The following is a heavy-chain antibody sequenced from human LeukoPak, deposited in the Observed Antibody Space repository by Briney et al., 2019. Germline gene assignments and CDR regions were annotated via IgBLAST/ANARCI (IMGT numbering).Heavy chain of an antibody. J-gene: IGHJ4*02. CDR3: ARDTYYYDSSGFAD. D-gene: IGHD3-22*01. CDR2: INPNSGGT. V-gene: IGHV1-2*06. Sequence: ASVKVSCKASGYTFTGYYMHWVRQAPGQGLEWMGRINPNSGGTNYAQKFQGRVTMTRDTSISTACMELSRLRSDDTAVYYCARDTYYYDSSGFADWGQGTLVTVSS. CDR1: GYTFTGYY.